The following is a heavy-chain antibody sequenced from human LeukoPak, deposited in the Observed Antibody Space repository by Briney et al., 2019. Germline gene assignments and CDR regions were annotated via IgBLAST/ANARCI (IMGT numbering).Heavy chain of an antibody. CDR2: IRYDGSNK. Sequence: GGSLRLSCAASGFTFSSYAMHWVRQAPGKGLEWVAFIRYDGSNKYYADSVKGRFTISRDNSKNTLSLQMNSLRAEDTAVYYCAKDGGRAPGGGIGSILPIDLDWYFDLWGRGTLVTVSS. D-gene: IGHD3-16*01. CDR1: GFTFSSYA. V-gene: IGHV3-30*02. CDR3: AKDGGRAPGGGIGSILPIDLDWYFDL. J-gene: IGHJ2*01.